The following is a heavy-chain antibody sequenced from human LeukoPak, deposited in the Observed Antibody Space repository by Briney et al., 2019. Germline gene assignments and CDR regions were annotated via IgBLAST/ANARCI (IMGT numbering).Heavy chain of an antibody. CDR3: ARDGVSSWYGKVDY. CDR2: ISSSSSYI. CDR1: GFAFSSYS. Sequence: GGSLRLSCAASGFAFSSYSMNWVRQAPGKGLEWVSSISSSSSYIYYADSVKGRFTISRDNAKNSLYLQMNSLRAEDTAVYYCARDGVSSWYGKVDYWGQGTLVTVSS. D-gene: IGHD6-13*01. J-gene: IGHJ4*02. V-gene: IGHV3-21*01.